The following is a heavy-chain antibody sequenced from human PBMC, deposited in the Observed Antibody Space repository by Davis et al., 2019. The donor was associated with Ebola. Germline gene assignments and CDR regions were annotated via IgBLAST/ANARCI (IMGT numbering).Heavy chain of an antibody. CDR2: IITDNGNR. Sequence: AASVTVSCKASGYTFTGYYMHWVRQAPGQGLEWMGWIITDNGNRNYAQKFQGRVTMSTDTSTTTAYMELTSLRSDDTAVYYCARVPYDFWSGYPDYWGQGTLVTVSS. D-gene: IGHD3-3*01. J-gene: IGHJ4*02. CDR1: GYTFTGYY. CDR3: ARVPYDFWSGYPDY. V-gene: IGHV1-18*04.